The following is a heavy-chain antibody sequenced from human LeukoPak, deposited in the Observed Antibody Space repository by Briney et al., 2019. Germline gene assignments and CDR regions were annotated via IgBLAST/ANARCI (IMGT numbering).Heavy chain of an antibody. CDR3: ASLNSYGKKYYFDY. Sequence: ASVKVSCKASGGTFSSYAISWVRQAPGQGLEWMGGIIPIFGTANYAQKFQGRVTITADESTSTAYMELSSLRSEDTAVYYCASLNSYGKKYYFDYWGQGTLVTVSS. CDR1: GGTFSSYA. V-gene: IGHV1-69*13. CDR2: IIPIFGTA. D-gene: IGHD5-18*01. J-gene: IGHJ4*02.